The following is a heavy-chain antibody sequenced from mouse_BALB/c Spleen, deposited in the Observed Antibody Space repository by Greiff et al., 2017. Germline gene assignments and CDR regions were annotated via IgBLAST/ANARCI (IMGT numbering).Heavy chain of an antibody. J-gene: IGHJ3*01. CDR1: GFTFSSYA. CDR2: ISSGGST. D-gene: IGHD2-10*01. V-gene: IGHV5-6-5*01. CDR3: ARGSYYGRAWFAY. Sequence: EVKLQESGGGLVKPGGSLKLSCAASGFTFSSYAMSWVRQTPEKRLEWVASISSGGSTYYPDSVKGRFTISRDNARNILYLQMSSLRSEDTAMYYCARGSYYGRAWFAYWGQGTLVTVSA.